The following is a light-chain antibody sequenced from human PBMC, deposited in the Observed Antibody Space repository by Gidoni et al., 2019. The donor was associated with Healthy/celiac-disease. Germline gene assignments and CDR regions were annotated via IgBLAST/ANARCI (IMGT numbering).Light chain of an antibody. CDR2: GAS. J-gene: IGKJ1*01. CDR3: QQYSSSPWT. V-gene: IGKV3-20*01. CDR1: QSVSSSY. Sequence: VLTQSPGTLSLSPGERATLSCRASQSVSSSYLAWYQQKPGQAPRLLIYGASSRSPGIADRFSGSGSGTVFTLTISRQEHEEFVVYYCQQYSSSPWTFGQGTKVEIK.